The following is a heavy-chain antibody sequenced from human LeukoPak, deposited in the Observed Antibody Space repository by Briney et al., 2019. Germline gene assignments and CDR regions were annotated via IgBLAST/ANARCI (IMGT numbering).Heavy chain of an antibody. Sequence: GGSLRLSCAASGFTFSSYWMSWVRRAPGKGLEWVANIKQDGSEKYYVDSVKGRFTISRDNAKNSLYLQMNSLRAEDTAVYYCARGSGSYLYYFDYWGQGTLVTVSS. D-gene: IGHD1-26*01. CDR3: ARGSGSYLYYFDY. CDR1: GFTFSSYW. CDR2: IKQDGSEK. J-gene: IGHJ4*02. V-gene: IGHV3-7*01.